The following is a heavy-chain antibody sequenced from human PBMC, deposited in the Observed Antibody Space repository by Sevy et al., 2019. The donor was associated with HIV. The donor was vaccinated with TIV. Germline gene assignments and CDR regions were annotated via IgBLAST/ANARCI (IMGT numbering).Heavy chain of an antibody. D-gene: IGHD3-16*01. CDR1: GGSISSSSYY. CDR3: ARHRRRGSASPFDY. Sequence: TLSLTCTVSGGSISSSSYYWGWIRQPPGKGLEWIGSIYYSGSTYYNPSLKSRVTISVDTSKNQFSLKLSSVTAADTAVYYCARHRRRGSASPFDYWGQGTLVTVSS. CDR2: IYYSGST. J-gene: IGHJ4*02. V-gene: IGHV4-39*01.